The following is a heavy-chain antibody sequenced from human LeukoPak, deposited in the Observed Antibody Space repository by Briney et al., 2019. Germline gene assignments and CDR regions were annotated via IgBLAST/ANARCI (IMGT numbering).Heavy chain of an antibody. Sequence: SSVKVSCKVSVYILTQLPIHWVRQARGKGLEWMGGFDPDAGETVYEQMFQGRVTMTEDTSSDTASMELSSLRSEDTAVYYCATGTSGSYYVGIVRPIDYWGQGTLVTVSS. D-gene: IGHD1-26*01. V-gene: IGHV1-24*01. CDR3: ATGTSGSYYVGIVRPIDY. CDR1: VYILTQLP. CDR2: FDPDAGET. J-gene: IGHJ4*02.